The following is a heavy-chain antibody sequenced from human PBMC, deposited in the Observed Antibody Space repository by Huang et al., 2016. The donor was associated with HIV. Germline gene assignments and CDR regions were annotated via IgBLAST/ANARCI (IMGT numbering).Heavy chain of an antibody. CDR1: GYTFSFHD. J-gene: IGHJ5*02. CDR2: VSPKSRNT. D-gene: IGHD2-8*02. V-gene: IGHV1-8*01. CDR3: ARGPLHRAIMGWGEGFDSGWRTGFDP. Sequence: QEQLVQSGAEVKKPGASVKVSCKAFGYTFSFHDIHWVRQVTGQGLGRSGWVSPKSRNTGYYQKCKGRVTMTTNSAVTTAYMELRSLTSADSAVYYGARGPLHRAIMGWGEGFDSGWRTGFDPWGQGTLVTVTS.